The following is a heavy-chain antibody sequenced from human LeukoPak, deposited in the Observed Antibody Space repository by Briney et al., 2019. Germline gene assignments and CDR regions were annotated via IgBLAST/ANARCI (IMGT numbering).Heavy chain of an antibody. CDR2: INHSGST. CDR1: GGSFSGYY. D-gene: IGHD5-12*01. J-gene: IGHJ6*03. V-gene: IGHV4-34*01. CDR3: ARLSSVWIKDYYYYMDI. Sequence: PSETLSLTCAVYGGSFSGYYWSWIRQPPGKGLEWIGEINHSGSTNYNPSLKSRVTISVDTSKNQFSLKLSSVTAADTALYYCARLSSVWIKDYYYYMDIWGKGTTVIVSS.